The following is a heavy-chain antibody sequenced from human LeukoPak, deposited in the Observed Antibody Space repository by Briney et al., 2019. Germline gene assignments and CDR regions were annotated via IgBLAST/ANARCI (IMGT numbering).Heavy chain of an antibody. D-gene: IGHD2-2*01. CDR2: INHSGNT. Sequence: SETLSLTCAVYGGSFSDYYWSWLRQPPGKGLEWIGEINHSGNTYYNPSLKSRVTVSVDTSKNQFSLKLDSVTATDTAVYYCARTVGIVVIPGVQEDAYFDNWGQGTLVTVSS. CDR1: GGSFSDYY. CDR3: ARTVGIVVIPGVQEDAYFDN. J-gene: IGHJ4*02. V-gene: IGHV4-34*01.